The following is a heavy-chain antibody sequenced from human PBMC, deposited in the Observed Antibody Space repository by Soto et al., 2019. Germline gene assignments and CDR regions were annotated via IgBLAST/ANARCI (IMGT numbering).Heavy chain of an antibody. Sequence: QVQLVQSGAEVKKPGSSVKVSCKASGGTFSSYAISWVRQAPEQGLEWMGGIIPIFGTANNEQKFQGRATITADESTSTAYMALSSLRSEDTVVYYCARGLQLGVHNWFDPWGKGTLVTVSS. D-gene: IGHD6-6*01. CDR2: IIPIFGTA. CDR3: ARGLQLGVHNWFDP. J-gene: IGHJ5*02. CDR1: GGTFSSYA. V-gene: IGHV1-69*01.